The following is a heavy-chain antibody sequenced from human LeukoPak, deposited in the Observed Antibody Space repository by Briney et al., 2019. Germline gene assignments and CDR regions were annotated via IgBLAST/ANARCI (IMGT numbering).Heavy chain of an antibody. V-gene: IGHV3-23*01. CDR1: GFTFSNYG. CDR2: ISGSGGST. J-gene: IGHJ6*03. CDR3: ARDHRGSGSRYYYYYMDV. Sequence: PGGSLRLSCAASGFTFSNYGMSWVRQAPGKGLEWVSGISGSGGSTYYAESVKGRFTISRDNAKNTLYLQMNSLRAEDTAVYYCARDHRGSGSRYYYYYMDVWGKGTTVTISS. D-gene: IGHD3-10*01.